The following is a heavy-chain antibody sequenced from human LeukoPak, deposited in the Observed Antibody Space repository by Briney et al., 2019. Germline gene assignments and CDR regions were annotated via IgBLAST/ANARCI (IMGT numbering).Heavy chain of an antibody. Sequence: PGGSLKLSCAASGFTVSSNYMSWVRQAPGKGLEWVSVIYSGGSTYYADSVKGQFTISRDNSKNTLYLQMNSLRAEDTAVYYCARVISSSYFDYWGQGTLVTVSS. CDR1: GFTVSSNY. J-gene: IGHJ4*02. D-gene: IGHD6-6*01. CDR3: ARVISSSYFDY. CDR2: IYSGGST. V-gene: IGHV3-53*01.